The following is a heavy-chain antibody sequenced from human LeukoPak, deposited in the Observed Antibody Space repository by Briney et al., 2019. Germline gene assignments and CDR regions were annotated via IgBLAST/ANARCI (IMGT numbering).Heavy chain of an antibody. CDR1: GFTVSSNY. CDR3: ARGLVGARYYYFDY. V-gene: IGHV3-66*01. Sequence: GGSLRLSCAASGFTVSSNYMSWVRQAPGKGLEWVSVIYSGGSTYYADSVKGRFTISRDNSKNTLYLQMNSLRAEDTAVYYCARGLVGARYYYFDYWGQGTLVTVS. D-gene: IGHD1-26*01. CDR2: IYSGGST. J-gene: IGHJ4*02.